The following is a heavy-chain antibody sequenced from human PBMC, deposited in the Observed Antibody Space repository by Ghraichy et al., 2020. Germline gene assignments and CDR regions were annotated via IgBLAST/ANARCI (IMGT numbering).Heavy chain of an antibody. CDR2: ISSSSSYI. D-gene: IGHD2-2*01. CDR3: ARDKAGDQYGMNV. Sequence: GGSLRLSCAASGFTFSAYSMNWVRQAPGKGLEWVSSISSSSSYIYYADSVKGRFTISRDNAKNSLYLQMNSLRAEDTAFYYCARDKAGDQYGMNVWGQGATVPVSS. J-gene: IGHJ6*02. CDR1: GFTFSAYS. V-gene: IGHV3-21*01.